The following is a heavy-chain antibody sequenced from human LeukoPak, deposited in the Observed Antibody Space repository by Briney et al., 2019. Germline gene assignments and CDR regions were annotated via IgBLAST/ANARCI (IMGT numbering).Heavy chain of an antibody. CDR2: ISTSSSYI. CDR3: ARVQLWLVALDY. Sequence: GGSLRLSCAASGFTFSSYAMSWVRQAPGKGLEWVSFISTSSSYIYYADSVKGRFTISRNNAKNSLYLEMNSLRAEDTAVYYCARVQLWLVALDYWGQGTLVTVSS. V-gene: IGHV3-21*05. CDR1: GFTFSSYA. J-gene: IGHJ4*02. D-gene: IGHD5-18*01.